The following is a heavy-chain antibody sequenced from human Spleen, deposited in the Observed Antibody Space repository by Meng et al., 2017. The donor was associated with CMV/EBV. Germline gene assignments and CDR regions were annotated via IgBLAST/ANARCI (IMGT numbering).Heavy chain of an antibody. CDR3: ARDAGNGRLTVDY. J-gene: IGHJ4*02. Sequence: LLVQYGADLKRPGDPWMVPRKASGSTFTTYGISWVRQAPGQGLEWMGWISAYHGNTNYAQKLQDRVSMTTDTSTSTVYMELSSLRSDDTAVYYCARDAGNGRLTVDYWGQGTLVTVSS. CDR1: GSTFTTYG. CDR2: ISAYHGNT. D-gene: IGHD6-13*01. V-gene: IGHV1-18*01.